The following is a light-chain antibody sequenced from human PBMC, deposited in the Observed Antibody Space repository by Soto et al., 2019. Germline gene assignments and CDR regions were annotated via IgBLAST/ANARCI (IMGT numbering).Light chain of an antibody. CDR1: SSDVGGYNY. J-gene: IGLJ1*01. V-gene: IGLV2-11*01. CDR2: DVS. Sequence: QSALTQPRSVSGSPGQSVTISCTGTSSDVGGYNYVSWYQQHPGKAPKLMIYDVSKRPSGVPDRFSGSKSGNSASLTVSELQDEDESDYYCCSYAGSLDVFGTGTKVTVL. CDR3: CSYAGSLDV.